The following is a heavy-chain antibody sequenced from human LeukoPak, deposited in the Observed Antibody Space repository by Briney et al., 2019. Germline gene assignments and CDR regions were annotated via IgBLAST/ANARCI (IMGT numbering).Heavy chain of an antibody. J-gene: IGHJ4*02. D-gene: IGHD3-22*01. V-gene: IGHV1-8*03. CDR2: MNPNSGNT. Sequence: ASVKVSCKASGYTFTSYDINWVRQATGQGLEWMGWMNPNSGNTGYAQKFQGRVTITRNTSISTAYMELSSLRSEDTAVYYCAIYYDSSDPFDYWGQGTLVTVSS. CDR1: GYTFTSYD. CDR3: AIYYDSSDPFDY.